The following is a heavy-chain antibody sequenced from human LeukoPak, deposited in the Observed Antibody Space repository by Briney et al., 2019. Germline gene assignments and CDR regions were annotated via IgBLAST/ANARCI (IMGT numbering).Heavy chain of an antibody. CDR2: ISNSGSP. Sequence: PSETLSLTCTVSGASISSLYWSWIRQPPGRGLEWIGFISNSGSPTYNPSLNSRVTISLDTAKNQFSLKVNYVTAADTVVYYCASESRQLGNWGQGTLVTVSS. CDR3: ASESRQLGN. CDR1: GASISSLY. D-gene: IGHD1-1*01. J-gene: IGHJ4*02. V-gene: IGHV4-59*01.